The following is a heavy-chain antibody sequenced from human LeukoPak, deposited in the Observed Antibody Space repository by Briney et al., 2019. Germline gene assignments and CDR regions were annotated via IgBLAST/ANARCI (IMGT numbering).Heavy chain of an antibody. Sequence: GGSLRLSCAGSGFTFRSYAMHGVRQAPGKGLEYVSAISDSGGSTYYADSVKGRFTISRDNSKNTLYLQMSSLRAEDTAVYFCVRGYSFGPYGMDVWGQGTTVTVSS. CDR2: ISDSGGST. D-gene: IGHD2-15*01. V-gene: IGHV3-64D*09. CDR1: GFTFRSYA. CDR3: VRGYSFGPYGMDV. J-gene: IGHJ6*02.